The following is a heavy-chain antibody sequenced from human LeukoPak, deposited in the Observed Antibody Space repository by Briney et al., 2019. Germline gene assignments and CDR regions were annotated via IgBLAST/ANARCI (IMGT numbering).Heavy chain of an antibody. CDR1: GGSLSGYY. J-gene: IGHJ3*01. D-gene: IGHD4-17*01. Sequence: PSETLSLTCAVSGGSLSGYYWSWIRQSPGKGIEWMGDIHHDGRTKYKSSFKSRITIFLVSSKNEVSLRLSPVTPADTALYFCARDVVPRDYGDTLNAYDLWGQGTMVTVS. CDR3: ARDVVPRDYGDTLNAYDL. CDR2: IHHDGRT. V-gene: IGHV4-34*01.